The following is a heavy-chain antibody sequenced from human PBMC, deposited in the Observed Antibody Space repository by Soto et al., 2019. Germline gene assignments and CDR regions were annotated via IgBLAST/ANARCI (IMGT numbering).Heavy chain of an antibody. CDR3: ARDSSGWYWYFDL. CDR1: GFTFSSYS. D-gene: IGHD6-19*01. Sequence: EVQLVESGGGLVQPGGSLRLSCVASGFTFSSYSMNWVRQAPGKGLEWVSYISSSSSTIAYADSVKGRFTISRDNAKNSLYLQMNSLREEDTAVYYCARDSSGWYWYFDLWGRGTLVTVSS. CDR2: ISSSSSTI. J-gene: IGHJ2*01. V-gene: IGHV3-48*02.